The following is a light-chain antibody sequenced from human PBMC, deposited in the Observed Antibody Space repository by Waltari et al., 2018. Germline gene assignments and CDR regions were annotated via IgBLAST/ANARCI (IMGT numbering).Light chain of an antibody. CDR2: RAS. CDR1: QSVGSSS. CDR3: QQHGTLPAT. J-gene: IGKJ1*01. V-gene: IGKV3-20*01. Sequence: IVLTQSPGTASLSPGERATLSCRASQSVGSSSLAWYQQKPGQAPRLVIYRASRRATGIPDRFSGSGSGTDFSLTISRLEPEDFAVYYCQQHGTLPATFGQGTKVEIK.